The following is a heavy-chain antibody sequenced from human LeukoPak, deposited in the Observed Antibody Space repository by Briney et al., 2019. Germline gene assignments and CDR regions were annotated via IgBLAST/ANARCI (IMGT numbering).Heavy chain of an antibody. CDR2: IYYSGST. J-gene: IGHJ3*02. D-gene: IGHD3-3*01. Sequence: PSETLSLTCTVSGGSISSYYWSWIRQPPGKGLEWIGYIYYSGSTNYNPSLKSRVTISVDTSKNQFSLKLSSVTAADTAVYYCARGNGFWSGLDAFDIWGQGTMVTVSS. CDR3: ARGNGFWSGLDAFDI. CDR1: GGSISSYY. V-gene: IGHV4-59*01.